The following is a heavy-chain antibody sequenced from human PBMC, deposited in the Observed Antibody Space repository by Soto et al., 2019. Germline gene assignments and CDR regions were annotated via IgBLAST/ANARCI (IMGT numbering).Heavy chain of an antibody. Sequence: PSETLSLTCTVSGGSISSSSYYWGWIRQPPGKGLEWIGSIYYSGSTYYNPSLKSRVTISVDTSKNQFSLKLSSVTAADTAVYYCALLGGYDSSGYPWWGQGTLVTVSS. CDR1: GGSISSSSYY. J-gene: IGHJ4*02. CDR2: IYYSGST. D-gene: IGHD3-22*01. CDR3: ALLGGYDSSGYPW. V-gene: IGHV4-39*01.